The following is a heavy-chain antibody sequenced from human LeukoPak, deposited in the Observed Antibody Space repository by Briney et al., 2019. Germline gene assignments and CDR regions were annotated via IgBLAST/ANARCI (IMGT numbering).Heavy chain of an antibody. J-gene: IGHJ6*03. CDR3: ARALGMAITIYYYSYMDV. Sequence: SETLSLTCTVSGDSISTDSYFWGWIRQPPGKGLEWIVEINHSGSTNYNPSLKSRVTISVDTSQNQFSLKLGSVTAADTAVYYCARALGMAITIYYYSYMDVWGKGTTVTVSS. D-gene: IGHD3-3*01. CDR1: GDSISTDSYF. V-gene: IGHV4-39*07. CDR2: INHSGST.